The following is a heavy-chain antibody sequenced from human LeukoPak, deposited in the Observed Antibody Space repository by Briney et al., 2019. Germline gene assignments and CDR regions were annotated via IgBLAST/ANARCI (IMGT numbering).Heavy chain of an antibody. CDR2: IDRAGSGN. D-gene: IGHD5-24*01. J-gene: IGHJ3*02. V-gene: IGHV3-7*05. CDR1: GFSFYNYW. CDR3: ARDSGTDDYKRAFDI. Sequence: GGSLRLSCAASGFSFYNYWMNWVRQAPGKGLEWVADIDRAGSGNHYVDSVKGRFTISRDNSKNSMYLQMNSLRAEDTAVYYCARDSGTDDYKRAFDIWGQGTKVTVSS.